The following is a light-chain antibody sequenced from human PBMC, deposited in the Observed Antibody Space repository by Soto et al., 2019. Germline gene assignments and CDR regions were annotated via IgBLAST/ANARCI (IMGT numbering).Light chain of an antibody. J-gene: IGLJ1*01. Sequence: QSVLTQSRSVSGSPGQSVTISCTGTSSDVGGYNFVSWFQQYPGKAPKLIIYDVSNRPSGVSNRFSGSKSGNTASLTISGLQAEDEADYYCSSYTSSSTSYVFGTGTKVTVL. CDR3: SSYTSSSTSYV. CDR1: SSDVGGYNF. V-gene: IGLV2-14*01. CDR2: DVS.